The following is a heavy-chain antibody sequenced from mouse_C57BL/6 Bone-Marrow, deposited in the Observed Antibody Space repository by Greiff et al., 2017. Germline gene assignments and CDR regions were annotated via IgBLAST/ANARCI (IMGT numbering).Heavy chain of an antibody. V-gene: IGHV5-9*01. Sequence: EVHLVESGGGLVKPGGSLKLSCAASGFTFSSYTMSWVRQTPEKRLEWVATISGGGGNTYYPDSVKGRFTISRDNAKNTLYLQRSSLRSEDTALYYCARHVGPYAMDYWGQGTSVTVSS. CDR1: GFTFSSYT. CDR2: ISGGGGNT. J-gene: IGHJ4*01. CDR3: ARHVGPYAMDY.